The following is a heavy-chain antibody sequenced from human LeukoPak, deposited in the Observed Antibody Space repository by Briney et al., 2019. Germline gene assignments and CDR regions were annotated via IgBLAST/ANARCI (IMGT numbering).Heavy chain of an antibody. D-gene: IGHD6-13*01. V-gene: IGHV4-34*01. CDR2: INHSGST. CDR1: GGSFSGYY. CDR3: ARHGSAAAGHGYFDY. Sequence: SETLSLTCAVYGGSFSGYYWSWIRQPPGKGLEWIGEINHSGSTNYNPSLKSRVTISVDTSKNQFSLDLTSVTAADTAVYYCARHGSAAAGHGYFDYWGQGTLVTVSS. J-gene: IGHJ4*02.